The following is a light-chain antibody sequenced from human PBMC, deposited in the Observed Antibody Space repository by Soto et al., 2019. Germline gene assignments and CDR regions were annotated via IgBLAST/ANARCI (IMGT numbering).Light chain of an antibody. CDR3: QQYGSSLIT. CDR2: GAS. V-gene: IGKV3-20*01. CDR1: QNVRKN. Sequence: EVVMTQSPATLSVSPVERATLSCRARQNVRKNLAWYQQKPGQAPRLLIYGASSRATGIPDRFSGSGSGTDFTLTISRLEPEDFAVYYCQQYGSSLITFGQGTRLEIK. J-gene: IGKJ5*01.